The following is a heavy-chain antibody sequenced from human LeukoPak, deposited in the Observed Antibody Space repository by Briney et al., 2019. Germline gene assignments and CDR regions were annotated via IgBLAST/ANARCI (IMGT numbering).Heavy chain of an antibody. D-gene: IGHD6-19*01. J-gene: IGHJ1*01. CDR2: ISGSGGST. CDR3: ARDPYSSGWYGNFQH. V-gene: IGHV3-23*01. CDR1: GFTFSSYA. Sequence: GGSLRLSCAASGFTFSSYAMSWVRQAPGKGLEWVSAISGSGGSTYYADSVKGRFTISRDNSKNTLYLQMNSLRAEDTAVYYCARDPYSSGWYGNFQHWGQGTLVTVSS.